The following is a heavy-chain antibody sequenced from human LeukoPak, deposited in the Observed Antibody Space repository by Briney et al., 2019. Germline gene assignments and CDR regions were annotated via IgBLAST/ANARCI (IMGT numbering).Heavy chain of an antibody. CDR3: TTGDYGAFEF. CDR1: GFAFSSAW. CDR2: IKSRPDGGTT. J-gene: IGHJ4*02. Sequence: PGGSLRLSCAASGFAFSSAWMNWVRQAPGRGLEWVGLIKSRPDGGTTYYAAPVKGRFTISRDDSKSTLYLQMNSLKTEDTAIYYCTTGDYGAFEFWGQGTLVTVSS. V-gene: IGHV3-15*01. D-gene: IGHD4-17*01.